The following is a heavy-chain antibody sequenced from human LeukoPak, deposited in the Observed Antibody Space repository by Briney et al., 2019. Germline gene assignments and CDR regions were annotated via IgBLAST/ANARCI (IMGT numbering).Heavy chain of an antibody. Sequence: PGGSLRLSCAASGFTFSSYGMHWVRQAPGKGLEWVAVISYDGSNKYYADSVKGRFTISRDNSKNTLYLQMNSLRAEDTAVYYCAKETPYCSSTSCYAGGYFDYWGQGTLVTVSS. V-gene: IGHV3-30*18. CDR3: AKETPYCSSTSCYAGGYFDY. D-gene: IGHD2-2*01. CDR1: GFTFSSYG. CDR2: ISYDGSNK. J-gene: IGHJ4*02.